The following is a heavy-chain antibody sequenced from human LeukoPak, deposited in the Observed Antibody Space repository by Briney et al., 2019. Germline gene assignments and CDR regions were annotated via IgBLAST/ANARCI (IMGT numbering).Heavy chain of an antibody. J-gene: IGHJ2*01. CDR3: AAKVTTRWYFDL. CDR1: GDSISSHY. D-gene: IGHD4-17*01. Sequence: SETLSLTCNVSGDSISSHYWSWIRQPPGKGLDWIGFVYHTGSTNYNPSLKSRVTISVDTSKNQFSLKMRSVTAADTAVYYCAAKVTTRWYFDLWGRGTLVTVSS. CDR2: VYHTGST. V-gene: IGHV4-59*11.